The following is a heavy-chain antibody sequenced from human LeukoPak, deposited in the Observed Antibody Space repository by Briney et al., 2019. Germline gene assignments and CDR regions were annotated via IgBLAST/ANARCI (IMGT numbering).Heavy chain of an antibody. Sequence: SQTLSLTCTVSGGSISSGSYYWSWIRQPAGKGLEWIGRIYTSGSTNYNPSLKSRVTISLDTSKNQFSLNLSSVTAADTAVYYCARDGGNNGPFDIWGQGTMVTVSS. CDR3: ARDGGNNGPFDI. V-gene: IGHV4-61*02. D-gene: IGHD1-26*01. J-gene: IGHJ3*02. CDR1: GGSISSGSYY. CDR2: IYTSGST.